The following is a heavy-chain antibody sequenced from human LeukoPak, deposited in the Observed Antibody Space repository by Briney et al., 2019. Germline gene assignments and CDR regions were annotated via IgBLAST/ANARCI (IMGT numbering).Heavy chain of an antibody. CDR2: IYWNDDK. CDR1: GFSLSTTGVG. CDR3: AHRPGAARFDP. J-gene: IGHJ5*02. D-gene: IGHD6-6*01. V-gene: IGHV2-5*01. Sequence: KESGPTLVKPTQTLTLTCTFSGFSLSTTGVGVGWIRQPPGKALEWLALIYWNDDKRYSRSLKSRLTITKDTSKDQVVLTMTNMDPVDTATYYCAHRPGAARFDPWGQGTLVTVSS.